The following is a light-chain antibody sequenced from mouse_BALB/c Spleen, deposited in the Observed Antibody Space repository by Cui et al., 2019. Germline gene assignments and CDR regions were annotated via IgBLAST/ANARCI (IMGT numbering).Light chain of an antibody. V-gene: IGKV4-68*01. J-gene: IGKJ5*01. CDR3: QQWSSNPLT. Sequence: LTQSPALISASPGEKVTMTCSASSSVSYMYWYQQKPRSSPKPWIYITSNLASGVPARFSGSGSGTSYSLTISSMEAEDAATYYCQQWSSNPLTFGAGTKLELK. CDR1: SSVSY. CDR2: ITS.